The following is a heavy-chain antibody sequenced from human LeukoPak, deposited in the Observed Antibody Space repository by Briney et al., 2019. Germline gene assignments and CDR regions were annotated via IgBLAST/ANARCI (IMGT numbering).Heavy chain of an antibody. Sequence: SVKVSCKASGGTFSSYAISWVRQAPGQGLEWMGGIIPIFGTANYAQKFQGRVTITADESTSTAYMELSSLRSEDTAVYYCARGGVRYFDWLLPLRPLDYWGQGTLVTVSS. CDR2: IIPIFGTA. J-gene: IGHJ4*02. V-gene: IGHV1-69*13. CDR1: GGTFSSYA. CDR3: ARGGVRYFDWLLPLRPLDY. D-gene: IGHD3-9*01.